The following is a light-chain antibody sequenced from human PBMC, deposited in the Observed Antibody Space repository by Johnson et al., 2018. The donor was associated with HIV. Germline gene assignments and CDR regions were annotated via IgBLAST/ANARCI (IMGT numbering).Light chain of an antibody. CDR3: GTWDNSLNVYV. CDR1: SSNIGNNY. V-gene: IGLV1-51*02. J-gene: IGLJ1*01. Sequence: QSVLTQPPSVSAAPGQKVTISCSGSSSNIGNNYVSWYQQLPGTAPKLLIYETNKRPSGIPDRFSGSKSGTSATLGITGLQTGDEADYYCGTWDNSLNVYVFGTATKVTV. CDR2: ETN.